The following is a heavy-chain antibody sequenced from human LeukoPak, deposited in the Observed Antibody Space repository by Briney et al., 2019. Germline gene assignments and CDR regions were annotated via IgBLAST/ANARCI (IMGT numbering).Heavy chain of an antibody. CDR3: ARATYYYDSGTYQVFDI. Sequence: TSETLSLTCTVSGYSISSGYYWGWIRQPPGKGLEWIGSIYHSGSTYYNPSLKSRVTISADTSKNQFSLKLNSVTAADTAVYYCARATYYYDSGTYQVFDIWGQGTMVTVSS. J-gene: IGHJ3*02. CDR2: IYHSGST. D-gene: IGHD3-10*01. V-gene: IGHV4-38-2*02. CDR1: GYSISSGYY.